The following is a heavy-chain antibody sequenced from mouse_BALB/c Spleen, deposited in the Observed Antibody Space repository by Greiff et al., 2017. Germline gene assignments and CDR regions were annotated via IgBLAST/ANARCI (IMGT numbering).Heavy chain of an antibody. CDR2: IYPGDGDT. V-gene: IGHV1-82*01. CDR1: GYAFSSSW. J-gene: IGHJ4*01. D-gene: IGHD2-2*01. Sequence: QVQLQQSGPELVKPGASVKISCKASGYAFSSSWMNWVKQRPGQGLEWIGRIYPGDGDTNYNGKFKGKATLTADKSSSTAYMQLSSLTSVDSAVYFCARSGGLWLRLGGYYAMDYWGQGTSVTVSA. CDR3: ARSGGLWLRLGGYYAMDY.